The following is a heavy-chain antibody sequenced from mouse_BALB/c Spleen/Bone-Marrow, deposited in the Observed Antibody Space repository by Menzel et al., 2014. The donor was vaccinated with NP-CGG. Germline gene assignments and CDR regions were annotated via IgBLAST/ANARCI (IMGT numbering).Heavy chain of an antibody. V-gene: IGHV1-67*01. CDR1: GYTLTDYA. D-gene: IGHD1-1*01. J-gene: IGHJ2*01. CDR2: ISTYSGNT. Sequence: QVHVKQSGPELVRPGVSVKISCKGSGYTLTDYAMHWVKQSHAKSLEWIGVISTYSGNTNYNQKFKGKATMTVDKSSNTAYMELARLTSEDSAIYHCARGYYGSSYPFDYWGQGTTLTVSS. CDR3: ARGYYGSSYPFDY.